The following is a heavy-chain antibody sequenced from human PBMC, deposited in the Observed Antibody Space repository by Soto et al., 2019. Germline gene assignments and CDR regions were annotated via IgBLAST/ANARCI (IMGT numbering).Heavy chain of an antibody. CDR3: ARYIEQSGFDP. CDR1: GGSIISGGYC. CDR2: IYHSGST. D-gene: IGHD2-15*01. J-gene: IGHJ5*02. V-gene: IGHV4-30-2*01. Sequence: SETLSLTCAVSGGSIISGGYCWSWIRQPPGKGLEWIGYIYHSGSTYYNPSLKSRVTISVDRSKNQFSLRLISVTAADTALYYCARYIEQSGFDPWGQGTLVTVS.